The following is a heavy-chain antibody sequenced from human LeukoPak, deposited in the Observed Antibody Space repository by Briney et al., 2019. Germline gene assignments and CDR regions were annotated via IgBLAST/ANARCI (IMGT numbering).Heavy chain of an antibody. CDR2: TYYRSKWYN. Sequence: SQTLSLTCAISGDSFSSNSADWNWHRQSPSRGLEWLGRTYYRSKWYNDYAVSVKSRITINPATSKNQFSLQLNSVTPEDTAVYYCARGYSSSPNWFDPWGQGTLVTVSS. D-gene: IGHD6-6*01. CDR1: GDSFSSNSAD. J-gene: IGHJ5*02. V-gene: IGHV6-1*01. CDR3: ARGYSSSPNWFDP.